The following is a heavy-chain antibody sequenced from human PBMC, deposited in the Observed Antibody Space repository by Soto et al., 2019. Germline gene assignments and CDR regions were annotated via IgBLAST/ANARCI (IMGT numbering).Heavy chain of an antibody. V-gene: IGHV4-4*02. J-gene: IGHJ4*02. CDR3: ARDGPTGSGSYWDYVDL. CDR2: IDHSGST. CDR1: GGSINSRNW. Sequence: QVQLRESGPRLVKPSGTRSLSCAVSGGSINSRNWWTWVRQPPGKSLEWIGEIDHSGSTKYNPSLKSRVTISVERSRNQFSLNLTSVTAADTAVYYCARDGPTGSGSYWDYVDLWGQGTLVTVSS. D-gene: IGHD3-10*01.